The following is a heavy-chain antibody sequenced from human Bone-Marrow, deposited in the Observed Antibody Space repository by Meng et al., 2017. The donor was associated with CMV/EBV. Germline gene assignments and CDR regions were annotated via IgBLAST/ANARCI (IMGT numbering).Heavy chain of an antibody. CDR3: ARAGDYNKGLDY. V-gene: IGHV3-21*01. CDR1: GFTFSSYS. Sequence: GGSLRLSCAASGFTFSSYSMNWVRQAPGKGLEWVSSISSSSSYIYYADSVKGRFTISRDNAKNSLYLQMNSLRAEDTAVYYCARAGDYNKGLDYWVQGTLVTVSS. J-gene: IGHJ4*02. CDR2: ISSSSSYI. D-gene: IGHD4-17*01.